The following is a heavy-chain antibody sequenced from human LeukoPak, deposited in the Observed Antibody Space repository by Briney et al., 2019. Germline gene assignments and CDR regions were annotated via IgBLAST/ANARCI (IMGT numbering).Heavy chain of an antibody. J-gene: IGHJ6*03. CDR3: ARDGFGTSEEKYYYYYYYMDV. V-gene: IGHV3-48*04. Sequence: GGSLRLSCAASGFTFSSYSMNWVRQAPGKGLEWVSYISSSSSTIYYADSVKGRFTISRDNAKNSLYLQMNSLRAEDTAVYYCARDGFGTSEEKYYYYYYYMDVWGKGTTVTVSS. CDR2: ISSSSSTI. CDR1: GFTFSSYS. D-gene: IGHD2-2*01.